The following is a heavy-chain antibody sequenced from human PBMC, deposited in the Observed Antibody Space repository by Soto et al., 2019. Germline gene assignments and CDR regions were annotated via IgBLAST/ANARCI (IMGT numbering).Heavy chain of an antibody. CDR3: ARQYYYDSSGYHPNLDY. Sequence: ASVKVSCKASGYTFTSYRISWVRQAPGQGLEWMGWISAYNGNTNYAQKLQGRVTMTTDTSTSTAYMELRSLRSDDTAVYYCARQYYYDSSGYHPNLDYWGQGTLVTVSS. CDR2: ISAYNGNT. V-gene: IGHV1-18*01. CDR1: GYTFTSYR. D-gene: IGHD3-22*01. J-gene: IGHJ4*02.